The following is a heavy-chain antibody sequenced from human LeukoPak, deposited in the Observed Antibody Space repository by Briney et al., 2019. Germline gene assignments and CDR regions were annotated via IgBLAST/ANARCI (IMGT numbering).Heavy chain of an antibody. V-gene: IGHV4-34*01. J-gene: IGHJ5*02. CDR1: GGSTSSYY. CDR3: ASRYVSSEVVIIPTAKNSWFDP. Sequence: SETLSLTCTVSGGSTSSYYWSWVRQPPGKGLEWIGEINHSGSTNYNPSLKSRVTISVDTSKNQFSLKLTSVTAADTAVYYCASRYVSSEVVIIPTAKNSWFDPWGQGTLVTVSS. CDR2: INHSGST. D-gene: IGHD3-3*01.